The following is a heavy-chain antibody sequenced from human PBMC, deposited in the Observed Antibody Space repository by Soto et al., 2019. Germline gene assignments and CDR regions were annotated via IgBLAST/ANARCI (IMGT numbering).Heavy chain of an antibody. CDR2: IWFDGTNY. D-gene: IGHD3-9*01. J-gene: IGHJ4*02. Sequence: GGSLRLSCAASGFTFSSYGMHWVRQAPGEGLEWVALIWFDGTNYRQADSVRGRFTISRDNSKTTLYLQMNSLRAEDTAVYYCARDVGLDSDDFFAYWGQGTQVTVSS. CDR1: GFTFSSYG. V-gene: IGHV3-33*01. CDR3: ARDVGLDSDDFFAY.